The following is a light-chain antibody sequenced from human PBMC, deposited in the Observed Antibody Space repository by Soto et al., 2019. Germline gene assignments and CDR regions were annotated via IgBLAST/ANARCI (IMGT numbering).Light chain of an antibody. CDR1: QSVITN. CDR2: GAS. Sequence: EIVMTQSPATLSVSPGERATLSCRASQSVITNLAWYQQKPGQAPRLLIYGASNRATGIPARFSGSGSGTDFTLTISSLEPEDFAVYYCQQRSIWPWTFGQGTKVDIK. CDR3: QQRSIWPWT. V-gene: IGKV3-11*01. J-gene: IGKJ1*01.